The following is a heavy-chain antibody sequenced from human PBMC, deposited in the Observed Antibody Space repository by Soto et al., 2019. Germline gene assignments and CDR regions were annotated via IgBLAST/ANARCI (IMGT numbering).Heavy chain of an antibody. CDR2: ITPDNGNT. Sequence: QVQLVQSGAEVKKPGASVKISCQASGYTFTRYTMNWVRQAPGQRLEWMGWITPDNGNTKYSQKFQDRVIITREKSALTAYMDLSRLRSEDRAVNNFASGIAPGQLDPWCQGTLLSVSS. J-gene: IGHJ5*02. V-gene: IGHV1-3*01. CDR3: ASGIAPGQLDP. D-gene: IGHD6-13*01. CDR1: GYTFTRYT.